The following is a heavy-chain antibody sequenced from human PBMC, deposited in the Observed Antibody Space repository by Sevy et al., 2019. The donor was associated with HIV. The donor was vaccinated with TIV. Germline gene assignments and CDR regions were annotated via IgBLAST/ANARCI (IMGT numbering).Heavy chain of an antibody. CDR1: GGSFSGCY. V-gene: IGHV4-34*01. D-gene: IGHD3-10*01. CDR2: INHSGST. J-gene: IGHJ3*02. Sequence: SETLSLTCAVYGGSFSGCYWSWIRQPPGKGLEWIGEINHSGSTNYNPSLKSRVTISVDTSKNQFSLKLSSVTAADTAVYYCARAKYGSGRAFDIWGQGTMVTVSS. CDR3: ARAKYGSGRAFDI.